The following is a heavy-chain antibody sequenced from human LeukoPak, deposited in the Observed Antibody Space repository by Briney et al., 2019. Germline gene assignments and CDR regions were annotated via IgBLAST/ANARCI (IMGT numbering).Heavy chain of an antibody. CDR1: GGTFSSYA. CDR3: ARVGPWVNPDYYYYYMDV. J-gene: IGHJ6*03. V-gene: IGHV1-69*06. D-gene: IGHD1-14*01. Sequence: SVKVSCKASGGTFSSYAISWVRQAPGQGLEWMGGIIPIFGTANYAQKFQGRVTITADKSTSTAYMELSSLRSEDTAVYYCARVGPWVNPDYYYYYMDVWGKGTTVTVSS. CDR2: IIPIFGTA.